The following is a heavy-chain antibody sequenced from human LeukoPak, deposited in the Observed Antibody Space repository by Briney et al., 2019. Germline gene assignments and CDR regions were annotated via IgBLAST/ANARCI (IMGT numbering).Heavy chain of an antibody. CDR1: GFTFSSYA. J-gene: IGHJ4*02. D-gene: IGHD3-3*01. CDR3: ARPPSDFWSGYYNPFDY. CDR2: ISYDGSNK. Sequence: GRSLRLSCAASGFTFSSYAMHWVRQAPGKGLEWVAVISYDGSNKYYADSVKGRFTISRDNSKNTLYLQMNSLRAEDTAVYYCARPPSDFWSGYYNPFDYWGQGTLVTVSS. V-gene: IGHV3-30-3*01.